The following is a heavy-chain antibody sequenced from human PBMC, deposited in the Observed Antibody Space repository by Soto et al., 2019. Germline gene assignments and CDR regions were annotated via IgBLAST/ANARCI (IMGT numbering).Heavy chain of an antibody. J-gene: IGHJ4*02. CDR3: ASRGGSNGWGDFDS. CDR1: GFTFSRYA. Sequence: EVQLWESGGGLVQPGGSQRLSCAASGFTFSRYAMNWVRQAPGKGLEWVSSISYSDYSTYYADSVKGRFTISRDNSKDTLYLQMNNLRAEDTAVYYCASRGGSNGWGDFDSWGQGTLVSVSS. D-gene: IGHD6-19*01. V-gene: IGHV3-23*01. CDR2: ISYSDYST.